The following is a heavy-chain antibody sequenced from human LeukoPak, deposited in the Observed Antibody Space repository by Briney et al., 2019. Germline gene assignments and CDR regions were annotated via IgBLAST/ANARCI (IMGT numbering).Heavy chain of an antibody. D-gene: IGHD3-16*01. CDR3: VEAISVARYCVCY. V-gene: IGHV3-23*01. CDR1: GFTFTSYA. CDR2: ISGSGGST. Sequence: GGSLRLSCAASGFTFTSYAMSWVRQAPGQGLEWVSAISGSGGSTYYADSVKGRFTISRDHSMNTLCLQMNSLRAEYTAVYFFVEAISVARYCVCYCGQGGLVTVSS. J-gene: IGHJ4*02.